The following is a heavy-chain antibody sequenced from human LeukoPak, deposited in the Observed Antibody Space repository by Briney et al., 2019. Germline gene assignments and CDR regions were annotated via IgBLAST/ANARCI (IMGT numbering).Heavy chain of an antibody. CDR2: IYSGGST. CDR3: ARERSGSYSDY. J-gene: IGHJ4*02. D-gene: IGHD1-26*01. CDR1: GFTVSSNY. V-gene: IGHV3-53*01. Sequence: PGGSLRLSCAASGFTVSSNYMSWVCQAPGKGLEWVSVIYSGGSTYYADSVKGRFTISRDNSKNTLYLQMNSLRAEDTAVYYCARERSGSYSDYRCQGTLVTVSS.